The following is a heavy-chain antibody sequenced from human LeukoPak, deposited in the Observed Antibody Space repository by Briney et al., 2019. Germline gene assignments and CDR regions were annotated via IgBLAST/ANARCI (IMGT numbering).Heavy chain of an antibody. D-gene: IGHD4-17*01. CDR2: ISAYNGNT. J-gene: IGHJ4*02. Sequence: ASVTVSCKASGYTFTSYGISWVRQAPGQGLEWMGWISAYNGNTNYAQKFQGRVTMTEDTSTDTAYMELSSLRSEDTAVYYCATAHYGDPYPPFYYWGQGTLVTVSS. V-gene: IGHV1-18*01. CDR3: ATAHYGDPYPPFYY. CDR1: GYTFTSYG.